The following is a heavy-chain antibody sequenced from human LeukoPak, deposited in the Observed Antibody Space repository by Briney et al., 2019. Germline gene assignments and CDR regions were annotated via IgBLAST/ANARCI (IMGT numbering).Heavy chain of an antibody. D-gene: IGHD6-19*01. CDR1: GFTVSSNY. CDR3: ARIPDGWSYYFDY. Sequence: PGGSLRLSCAASGFTVSSNYMSWVRQPPVKGLEWVSVIYTGGNTYYADSVKDRFTVSRDNSKNTVYPQMNSLRAEDTAVYYCARIPDGWSYYFDYWGQGTLVTVSS. V-gene: IGHV3-66*01. CDR2: IYTGGNT. J-gene: IGHJ4*02.